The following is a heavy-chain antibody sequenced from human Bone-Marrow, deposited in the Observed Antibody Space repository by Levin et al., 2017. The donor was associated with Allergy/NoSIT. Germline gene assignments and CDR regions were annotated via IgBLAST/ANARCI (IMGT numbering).Heavy chain of an antibody. CDR1: GFTVSNNY. CDR2: IHSGGST. CDR3: TRDPGGAERGGFDY. J-gene: IGHJ4*02. V-gene: IGHV3-53*01. Sequence: GESLKISCTASGFTVSNNYMTWVRQAPGNGLEWVSVIHSGGSTYYTDSVKGRFTISRDISKNTLYLQMNSLRAEDTAVYYCTRDPGGAERGGFDYWGQGTLVTVSS. D-gene: IGHD1-1*01.